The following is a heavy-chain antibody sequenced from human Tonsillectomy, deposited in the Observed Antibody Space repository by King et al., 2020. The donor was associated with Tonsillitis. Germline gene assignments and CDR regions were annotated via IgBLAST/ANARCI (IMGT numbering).Heavy chain of an antibody. V-gene: IGHV1-69*04. CDR2: IIPLLGIA. Sequence: QLVQSGAEVKKPGSSVKVSCKASGGTFSAYSISWVRQAPGQGLEWMGRIIPLLGIANYAQKFQGRVTITADKSTSTAYMELSSLGFEDTAVDYCARDAGYCSGGSCYGYYYYYMDVWGKGTTVTVSS. J-gene: IGHJ6*03. CDR3: ARDAGYCSGGSCYGYYYYYMDV. CDR1: GGTFSAYS. D-gene: IGHD2-15*01.